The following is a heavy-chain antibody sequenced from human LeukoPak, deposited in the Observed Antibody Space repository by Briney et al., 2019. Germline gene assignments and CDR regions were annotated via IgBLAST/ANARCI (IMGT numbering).Heavy chain of an antibody. CDR2: ISAYNGNT. V-gene: IGHV1-18*01. D-gene: IGHD6-13*01. CDR1: GYTFTSYG. CDR3: ARDKKVRISSSWYDYYYGMDV. Sequence: GASVKVSGKASGYTFTSYGISWVRQAPGQGLEWMGWISAYNGNTNYAQRLQGRVTMNTDTSTSTAYMELRSLRSDDTAVYYCARDKKVRISSSWYDYYYGMDVWGQGTTVTVSS. J-gene: IGHJ6*02.